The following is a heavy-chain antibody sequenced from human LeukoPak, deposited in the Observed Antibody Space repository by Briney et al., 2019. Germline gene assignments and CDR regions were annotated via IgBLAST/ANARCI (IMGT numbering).Heavy chain of an antibody. V-gene: IGHV5-51*01. J-gene: IGHJ4*02. CDR2: IYPGDSDT. CDR3: ARGYYYDSSGYPWDY. D-gene: IGHD3-22*01. CDR1: GYSFTSYW. Sequence: GESLKISCKGSGYSFTSYWIGWVRQMPGKGLEWMGIIYPGDSDTRYSPSFQGQVTISADKSISTACLQWSSLKASDTAMYYCARGYYYDSSGYPWDYWGQGTLVTVSS.